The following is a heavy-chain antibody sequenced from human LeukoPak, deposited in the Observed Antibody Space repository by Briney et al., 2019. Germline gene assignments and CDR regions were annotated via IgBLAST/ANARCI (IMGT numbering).Heavy chain of an antibody. CDR3: AIGYDILSGSFDY. Sequence: GESLKISCKGSGYSFTSYWISWVRQMPGKGLEWMGRIDPSDSYTNYSPSFQGHVTISADKSISTAYLQWSSLKASDTAMYYCAIGYDILSGSFDYWGQGTLVTVSS. CDR1: GYSFTSYW. CDR2: IDPSDSYT. D-gene: IGHD3-9*01. J-gene: IGHJ4*02. V-gene: IGHV5-10-1*01.